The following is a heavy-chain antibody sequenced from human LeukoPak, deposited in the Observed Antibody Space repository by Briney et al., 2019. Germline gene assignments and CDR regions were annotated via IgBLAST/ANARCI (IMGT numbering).Heavy chain of an antibody. V-gene: IGHV3-23*01. CDR3: ANVRVDYFDAFDI. Sequence: GGSLRLSCAASGFTFSSYAMSWVRQAPGKGLEWVSAISGSGGSTYHADSVKGRFTISRDNSKNTLYLQMNSLRAEDTAVYYCANVRVDYFDAFDIWGQGTMVTVSS. D-gene: IGHD2/OR15-2a*01. CDR1: GFTFSSYA. CDR2: ISGSGGST. J-gene: IGHJ3*02.